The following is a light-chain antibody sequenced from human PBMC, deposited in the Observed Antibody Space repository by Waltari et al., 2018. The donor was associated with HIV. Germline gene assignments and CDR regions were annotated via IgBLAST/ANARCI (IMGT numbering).Light chain of an antibody. Sequence: QSALTQPASVSGSFGPSITISCTGTSSDVGSYNLVSWYQHHPGKAPKLIIYEVNKRPSGVSNRFSGSKSGNTASLTVSGLQAEDEADYYCCSYAGSSIPFGGGTKLTVL. V-gene: IGLV2-23*02. CDR1: SSDVGSYNL. CDR3: CSYAGSSIP. CDR2: EVN. J-gene: IGLJ2*01.